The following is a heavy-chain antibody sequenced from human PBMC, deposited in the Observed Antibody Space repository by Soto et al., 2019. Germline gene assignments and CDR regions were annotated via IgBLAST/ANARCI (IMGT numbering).Heavy chain of an antibody. J-gene: IGHJ4*02. D-gene: IGHD5-12*01. V-gene: IGHV1-3*01. Sequence: QVQLVQSGAEVKKPGASVKVSCKASGYTFTSYAMHWVRQAPGQRLEWMGWINAGNGNTKYSQKFQGRVTITRDTSASTAYMELSSLRSEDTAVYYFARAKDIVATTPGYWGQGTLVTVSS. CDR2: INAGNGNT. CDR3: ARAKDIVATTPGY. CDR1: GYTFTSYA.